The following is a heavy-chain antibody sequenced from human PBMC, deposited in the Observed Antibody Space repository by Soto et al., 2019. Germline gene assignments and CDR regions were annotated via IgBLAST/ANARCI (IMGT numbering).Heavy chain of an antibody. J-gene: IGHJ4*02. D-gene: IGHD4-17*01. Sequence: QVQLQESGPGLVKPSQTLSLTCTVSGGSISSGGYYWSWIRQHPGKGLEWIGYIYYSGSTYYNPSLKSRVTISVDTSKNQFSLKLSSVTAADTAVYYCAREGGPDGDYDDWAPQPYYFDYWGQGTLVTVSS. CDR1: GGSISSGGYY. CDR2: IYYSGST. V-gene: IGHV4-31*03. CDR3: AREGGPDGDYDDWAPQPYYFDY.